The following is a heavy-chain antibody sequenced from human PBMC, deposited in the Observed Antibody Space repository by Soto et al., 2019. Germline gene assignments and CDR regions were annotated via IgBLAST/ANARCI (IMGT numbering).Heavy chain of an antibody. CDR3: ARDYGSGSPFDY. J-gene: IGHJ4*02. Sequence: SVKVSCKASGGTVSSYVMRWVGQAPGQGLEWMGGIIPIFGTANYAQKFQGRVTITADESTSTAYMELNSLRSEDTAVYYCARDYGSGSPFDYWGQGTLVTVSS. D-gene: IGHD3-10*01. CDR1: GGTVSSYV. CDR2: IIPIFGTA. V-gene: IGHV1-69*13.